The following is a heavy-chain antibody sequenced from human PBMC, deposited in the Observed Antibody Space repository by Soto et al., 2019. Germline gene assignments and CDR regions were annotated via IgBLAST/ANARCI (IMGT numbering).Heavy chain of an antibody. CDR2: IWHDGKNK. J-gene: IGHJ4*02. V-gene: IGHV3-33*01. Sequence: QVQVVESGGGVVQPGTSLRLSCAASGFTFNNFGMHWVRQAPGKGLEWVAVIWHDGKNKYYADSAKGRFTISRDNSKNTLYLQMNSLRAEDTAVYYCARDPGQDEAMDYWGQGTLVTVSS. CDR3: ARDPGQDEAMDY. CDR1: GFTFNNFG.